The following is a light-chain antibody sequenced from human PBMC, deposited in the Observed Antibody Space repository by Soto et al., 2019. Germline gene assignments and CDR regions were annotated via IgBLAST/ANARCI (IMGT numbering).Light chain of an antibody. V-gene: IGLV2-11*01. J-gene: IGLJ1*01. CDR3: CPYAGSYTFDV. CDR2: DVS. CDR1: SSDVGGYNY. Sequence: QSVLTQPRSVSGSPGQSVTISCTGTSSDVGGYNYVSWYQQHPGKAPKLIIYDVSKRPSGVPDRFSGSKSGNTASLTISGLQAYDEADYYCCPYAGSYTFDVFGTGTKVTVL.